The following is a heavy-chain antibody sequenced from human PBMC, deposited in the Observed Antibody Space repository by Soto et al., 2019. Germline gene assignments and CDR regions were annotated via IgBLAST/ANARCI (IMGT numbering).Heavy chain of an antibody. V-gene: IGHV1-24*01. J-gene: IGHJ6*02. CDR1: GYTLTELS. Sequence: ASVKVSCKVSGYTLTELSMHWVRRAPGKGLEWMGGFDPEDGETIYAQKFQGRVTMTEDTSTDTAYMELSSLRSEDTAVYYCATPALSSGWYDYYYGMDVWCQGTTVTVSS. D-gene: IGHD6-19*01. CDR3: ATPALSSGWYDYYYGMDV. CDR2: FDPEDGET.